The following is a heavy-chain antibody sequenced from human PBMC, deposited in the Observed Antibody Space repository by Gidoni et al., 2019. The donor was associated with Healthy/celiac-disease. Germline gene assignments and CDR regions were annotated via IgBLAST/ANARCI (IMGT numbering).Heavy chain of an antibody. V-gene: IGHV3-11*01. D-gene: IGHD2-2*01. CDR1: GFTFSDYY. Sequence: QVQLVESGGGLVKPGGSLRLSCAASGFTFSDYYLRWIRQAPGKGLEWVSYISSSGSTIYYADSVKGRFTISRDNAKNSLYLQMNSLRAEDTAVYYCARDEVRVVVVPAAIADYYYYYGMDVWGQGTTVTVSS. CDR2: ISSSGSTI. CDR3: ARDEVRVVVVPAAIADYYYYYGMDV. J-gene: IGHJ6*02.